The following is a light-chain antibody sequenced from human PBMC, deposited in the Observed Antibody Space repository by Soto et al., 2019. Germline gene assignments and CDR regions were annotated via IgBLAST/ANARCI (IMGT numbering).Light chain of an antibody. Sequence: AIRMTQSPSSFSASTGDRVTITCRASQGISSYLAWYQQKPGKAPKLLIYAASTLQSGVPSRFSGSGSGTDFTLTISCLQSEDFAVYYCQQRSNWLTFGGGTKVDIK. CDR3: QQRSNWLT. CDR1: QGISSY. J-gene: IGKJ4*01. CDR2: AAS. V-gene: IGKV1-8*01.